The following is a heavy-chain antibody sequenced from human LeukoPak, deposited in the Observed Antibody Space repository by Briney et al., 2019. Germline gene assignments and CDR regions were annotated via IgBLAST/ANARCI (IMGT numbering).Heavy chain of an antibody. J-gene: IGHJ6*03. CDR1: GYTFTDYY. Sequence: GASVKVSCKASGYTFTDYYIHWVRQAPGQGLEWMGWISAYNGNTNYAQKLQGRVTMTTDTSTSTAYMELRSLRSDDTAVYYCARDGLLQMGTYYYYMDVWGKGTTVTISS. CDR3: ARDGLLQMGTYYYYMDV. CDR2: ISAYNGNT. D-gene: IGHD3-22*01. V-gene: IGHV1-18*04.